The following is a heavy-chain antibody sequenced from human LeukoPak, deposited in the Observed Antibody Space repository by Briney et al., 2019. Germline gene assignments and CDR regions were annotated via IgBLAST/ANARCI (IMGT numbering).Heavy chain of an antibody. Sequence: GGSLRLSCAACGFTFSDYSMNWVRQAPGKGLEWVSSISDDSNYIYYADSVKGRFTISRDNAKNSLYLQMNSLRAEDTAVYYCANHLACGSTSCPPFDSWGQGTLVTVSS. D-gene: IGHD2-2*01. CDR2: ISDDSNYI. CDR1: GFTFSDYS. CDR3: ANHLACGSTSCPPFDS. J-gene: IGHJ4*02. V-gene: IGHV3-21*01.